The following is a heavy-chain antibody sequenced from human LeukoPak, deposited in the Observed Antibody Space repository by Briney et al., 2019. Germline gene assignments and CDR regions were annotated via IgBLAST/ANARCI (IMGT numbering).Heavy chain of an antibody. Sequence: GGSLRLSCVASGFTFSSYAMHWVRQTPGKGLEYVSGINSNGGSTHYANSVKGRFTISRDNSKNTLYLQMNSLRAEDTAVYYCAKDPPVATTTEYFQHWGQGTLVTVSS. CDR2: INSNGGST. J-gene: IGHJ1*01. CDR3: AKDPPVATTTEYFQH. CDR1: GFTFSSYA. D-gene: IGHD5-12*01. V-gene: IGHV3-64*01.